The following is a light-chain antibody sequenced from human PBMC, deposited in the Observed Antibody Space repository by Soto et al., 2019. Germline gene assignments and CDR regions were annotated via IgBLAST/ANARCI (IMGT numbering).Light chain of an antibody. CDR2: GSS. V-gene: IGKV3-20*01. CDR3: QQFSSYPLT. CDR1: QTLSPNY. J-gene: IGKJ4*01. Sequence: EIVMTQSPATLSLSPGERATLSCRASQTLSPNYLAWCQQKPGHPPRLLIYGSSKRATGIPDRFSGSGSGTDFTLTISRLEPEDFAVYYCQQFSSYPLTFGGGTKVDIK.